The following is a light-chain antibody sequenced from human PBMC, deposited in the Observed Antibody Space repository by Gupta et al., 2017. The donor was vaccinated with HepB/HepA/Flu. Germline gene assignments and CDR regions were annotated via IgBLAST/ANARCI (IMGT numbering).Light chain of an antibody. CDR2: LNSDGSH. CDR3: QTWGTGIHV. J-gene: IGLJ2*01. CDR1: SGHSSYA. Sequence: LVLPHSPSASASLGASVNLTCTLSSGHSSYAIAWHQQQPERGPRYLMSLNSDGSHSKGDGIPDRFSGSSSGAERYLTISSLQAEDEDDYYCQTWGTGIHVFGGGTKLTVL. V-gene: IGLV4-69*01.